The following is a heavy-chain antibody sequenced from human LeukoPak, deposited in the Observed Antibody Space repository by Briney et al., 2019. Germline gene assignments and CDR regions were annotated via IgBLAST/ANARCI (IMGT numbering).Heavy chain of an antibody. CDR1: GGSISSGGYS. CDR3: ARVGCYYDSSGYSDYFDY. D-gene: IGHD3-22*01. CDR2: IYHSGST. J-gene: IGHJ4*02. Sequence: SQTLSLTCAVSGGSISSGGYSWSWIRQPPGKGLEWIGYIYHSGSTYYNPSLKSRVTISVDRSKNQFSLKLSSVTAADTAVYYCARVGCYYDSSGYSDYFDYWGQGTLVTASS. V-gene: IGHV4-30-2*01.